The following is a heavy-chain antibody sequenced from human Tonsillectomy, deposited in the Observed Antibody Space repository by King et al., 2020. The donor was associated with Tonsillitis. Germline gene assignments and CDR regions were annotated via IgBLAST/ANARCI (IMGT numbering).Heavy chain of an antibody. V-gene: IGHV3-21*01. J-gene: IGHJ3*02. CDR1: GFTFSSYS. D-gene: IGHD3-22*01. CDR3: ARDVSPLGTMIVSSAFDI. CDR2: ISSSSSYI. Sequence: EVQLVESGGGLVKPGGSLRLSCAASGFTFSSYSMNWVRQAPGKGLEWVSSISSSSSYIYYADSVKGRFTISRDTAKNSLYLQMNSLRAEDTAVYYCARDVSPLGTMIVSSAFDIWGQGTMVTVSS.